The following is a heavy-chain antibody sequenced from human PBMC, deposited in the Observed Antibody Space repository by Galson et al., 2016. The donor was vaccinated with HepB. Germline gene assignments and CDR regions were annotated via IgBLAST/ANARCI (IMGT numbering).Heavy chain of an antibody. CDR1: GFSFDDYA. D-gene: IGHD3-10*01. CDR3: AKDIAPLAMFRGGIHYGMDV. J-gene: IGHJ6*02. CDR2: ISWNCGSI. Sequence: SLRLSCAASGFSFDDYAMHWVRQAPGKGLEWVSGISWNCGSIGYADAVKGRFTISRDDAKNSLYLQMNSLRAEDTALYYCAKDIAPLAMFRGGIHYGMDVWGQGTTVTVSS. V-gene: IGHV3-9*01.